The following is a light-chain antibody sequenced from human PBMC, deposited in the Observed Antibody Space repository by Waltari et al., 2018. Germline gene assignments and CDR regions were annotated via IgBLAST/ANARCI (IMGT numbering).Light chain of an antibody. CDR3: QQLNSYQS. Sequence: IQLTQSPSSLSASVGDRVTITCRASQGISTYLAWYQQKPGKAPQLLIYEASTFQIGVPSRFSGSGSGTDFTLTISSLQPEDFSTYYCQQLNSYQSFGQGTRLEIK. CDR1: QGISTY. V-gene: IGKV1-9*01. J-gene: IGKJ5*01. CDR2: EAS.